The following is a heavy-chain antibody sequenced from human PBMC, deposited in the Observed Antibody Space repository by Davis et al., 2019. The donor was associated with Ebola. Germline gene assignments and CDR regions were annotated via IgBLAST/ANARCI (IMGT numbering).Heavy chain of an antibody. CDR2: IYPGDSDT. J-gene: IGHJ6*03. Sequence: GESLKISCKGSGYSFTSYWIGWVRQMPGKGLEWMGIIYPGDSDTRYSPSFQGQVTISADKSISTAYLQWSSLKASDTAMCYCARQLTGTYYYYYYYMDVWGKGTTVTVSS. D-gene: IGHD1-7*01. CDR3: ARQLTGTYYYYYYYMDV. CDR1: GYSFTSYW. V-gene: IGHV5-51*01.